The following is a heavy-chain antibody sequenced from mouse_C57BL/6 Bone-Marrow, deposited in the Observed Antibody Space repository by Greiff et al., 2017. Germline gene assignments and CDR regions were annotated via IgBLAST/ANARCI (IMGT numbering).Heavy chain of an antibody. CDR3: TSYYGGG. CDR2: IDPENGDT. CDR1: GFNIKDDY. V-gene: IGHV14-4*01. J-gene: IGHJ2*01. D-gene: IGHD1-1*01. Sequence: VQLKESGAELVRPGASVKLSCTASGFNIKDDYMHWVKQRPEQGLEWIGWIDPENGDTEYASKFQGKATITADTSSNTAYLQLSSLTSEDTAGYYCTSYYGGGWGQGTTLTVSS.